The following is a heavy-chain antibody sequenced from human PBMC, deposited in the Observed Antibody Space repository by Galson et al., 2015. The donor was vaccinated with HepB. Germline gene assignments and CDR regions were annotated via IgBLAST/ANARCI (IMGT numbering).Heavy chain of an antibody. CDR2: INSDGSYT. CDR1: GFTFSWYW. V-gene: IGHV3-74*01. D-gene: IGHD6-13*01. J-gene: IGHJ4*02. CDR3: ARTRGAAAGIFDY. Sequence: SLRLSCAASGFTFSWYWMHWVRQVPGKGLVWVARINSDGSYTTYADSVKGRFTISRDNAKNTLYLQMNSPRPEDTALYYCARTRGAAAGIFDYWGQGTLVTVSS.